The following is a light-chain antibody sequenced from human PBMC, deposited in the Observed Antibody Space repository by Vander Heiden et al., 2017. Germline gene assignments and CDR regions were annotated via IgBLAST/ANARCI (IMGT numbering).Light chain of an antibody. J-gene: IGKJ2*01. CDR2: GAS. CDR3: QQYNNWPYT. CDR1: T. V-gene: IGKV3D-15*03. Sequence: TLAWYQQKPGQPPRLLIYGASIRATATPPRFSGSGSGTEFTLTISILQPEDFAVYYCQQYNNWPYTFGQGTKVEIK.